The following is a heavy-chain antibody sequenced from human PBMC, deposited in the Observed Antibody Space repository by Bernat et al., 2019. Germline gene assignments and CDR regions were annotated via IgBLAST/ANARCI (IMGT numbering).Heavy chain of an antibody. Sequence: QLQLQESGPGLVKPSETLSLTCTVSGGSISSSSYYWGWIRQPPGKGLEWIGSIYYSGSTYYNPSLKSRVTISVDTSKNQFYLKLSSVTAADTAVYYCARRDCSGGSCYFVYWGQGTLVTVSS. D-gene: IGHD2-15*01. J-gene: IGHJ4*02. CDR2: IYYSGST. CDR3: ARRDCSGGSCYFVY. CDR1: GGSISSSSYY. V-gene: IGHV4-39*01.